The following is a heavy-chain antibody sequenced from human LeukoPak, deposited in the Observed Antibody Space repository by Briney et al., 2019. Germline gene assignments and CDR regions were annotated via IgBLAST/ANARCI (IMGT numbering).Heavy chain of an antibody. D-gene: IGHD1/OR15-1a*01. CDR3: ALRGTTALNAFDI. CDR1: GFTFSYYA. Sequence: GGSLRLSCAASGFTFSYYAMTWVRQAPGKGPEWVSGITGSGSRTSYADSVKGRFTISRDNSKNTLFLQMSSLRAEDTALYYCALRGTTALNAFDIWGQGTMVTVSS. CDR2: ITGSGSRT. J-gene: IGHJ3*02. V-gene: IGHV3-23*01.